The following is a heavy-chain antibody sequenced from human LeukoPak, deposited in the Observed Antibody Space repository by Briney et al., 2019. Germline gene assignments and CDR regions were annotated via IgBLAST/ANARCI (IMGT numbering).Heavy chain of an antibody. D-gene: IGHD6-19*01. Sequence: GGSLRLSCAASGFTVSSNYMSWVPQAPGKGLEWVSIIYSGCSTDYADSVKGRFTISRDNSKTTLYLQRNSLSAEDTAMYYCARDSTGWNYFDYWGQGTLVTASS. CDR3: ARDSTGWNYFDY. J-gene: IGHJ4*02. CDR1: GFTVSSNY. CDR2: IYSGCST. V-gene: IGHV3-53*01.